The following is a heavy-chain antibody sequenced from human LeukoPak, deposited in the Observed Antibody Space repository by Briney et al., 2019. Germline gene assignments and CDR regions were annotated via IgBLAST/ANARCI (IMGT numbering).Heavy chain of an antibody. V-gene: IGHV3-23*01. CDR2: ISGNGGNT. J-gene: IGHJ5*02. CDR1: GFTFSSYA. CDR3: AKDPDDFWSGSNWFDP. D-gene: IGHD3-3*01. Sequence: GGSLRLSCAASGFTFSSYAMSWVRQAPGKGLEWVSTISGNGGNTYYADSVKGRFTISRGNSKNTLYLQMNSLRAEDTAVYYCAKDPDDFWSGSNWFDPWGQGTLVTVSS.